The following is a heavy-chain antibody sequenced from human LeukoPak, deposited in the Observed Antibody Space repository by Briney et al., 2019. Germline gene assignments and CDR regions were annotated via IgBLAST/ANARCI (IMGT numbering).Heavy chain of an antibody. Sequence: GGSLRLSCVASGFPFDRYWMSWVRQAPGKGLEWVAHIKQDGSEKNFVDSVKGRFTSSRDNAKNSLYLQMNSLRAEDTAVYYCARGGYSSGWYGKGFDYWGQGTLVTVSS. D-gene: IGHD6-19*01. J-gene: IGHJ4*02. CDR2: IKQDGSEK. CDR1: GFPFDRYW. CDR3: ARGGYSSGWYGKGFDY. V-gene: IGHV3-7*01.